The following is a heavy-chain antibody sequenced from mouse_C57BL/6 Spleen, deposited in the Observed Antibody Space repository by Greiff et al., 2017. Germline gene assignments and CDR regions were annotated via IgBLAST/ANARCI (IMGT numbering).Heavy chain of an antibody. CDR1: GYSITSGYY. CDR2: ISYDGSN. V-gene: IGHV3-6*01. D-gene: IGHD1-1*01. Sequence: DVQLQESGPGLVKPSQSLSLTCSVTGYSITSGYYWNWIRQFPGNKLEWMGYISYDGSNNYNPSLKNRISITRDTSKNQFFLKLNSVTTEDTATYYCARETVVAHFDYWGQGTTLTVSS. CDR3: ARETVVAHFDY. J-gene: IGHJ2*01.